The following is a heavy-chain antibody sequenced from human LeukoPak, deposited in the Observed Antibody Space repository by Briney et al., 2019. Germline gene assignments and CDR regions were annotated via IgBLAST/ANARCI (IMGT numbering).Heavy chain of an antibody. CDR2: IIPIFGTA. CDR1: GGTFSSYA. CDR3: AKGPTIFGVVYYYYYMDV. D-gene: IGHD3-3*01. Sequence: GSSVKVSCKASGGTFSSYAISWVRQAPGQGLEWMGGIIPIFGTANYAQKFQGRVTITTDESTSTAYMELSSLRSEDTAVYYCAKGPTIFGVVYYYYYMDVWGKGTTVTVSS. J-gene: IGHJ6*03. V-gene: IGHV1-69*05.